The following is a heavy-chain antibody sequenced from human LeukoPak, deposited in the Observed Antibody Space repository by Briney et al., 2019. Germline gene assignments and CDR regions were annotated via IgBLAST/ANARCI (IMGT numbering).Heavy chain of an antibody. CDR3: ASGETYSYGCDY. CDR1: GGTFSSYA. Sequence: GASVKVSCKASGGTFSSYAISWVRQAPGQGLEWMGGIIPIFGTANYAQKFQGRVTITADESTSTAYMELSSLRSEDTAVYYCASGETYSYGCDYWGQGTLVTVSS. J-gene: IGHJ4*02. D-gene: IGHD5-18*01. V-gene: IGHV1-69*13. CDR2: IIPIFGTA.